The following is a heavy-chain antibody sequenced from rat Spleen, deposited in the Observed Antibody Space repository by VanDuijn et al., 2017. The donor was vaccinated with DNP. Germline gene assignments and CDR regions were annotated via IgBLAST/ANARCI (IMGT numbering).Heavy chain of an antibody. V-gene: IGHV5S11*01. CDR1: GFTFSDFY. D-gene: IGHD5-1*01. J-gene: IGHJ4*01. CDR2: ISTSGSKI. Sequence: EVQLVESGGGLVQPGRSLKLSCAASGFTFSDFYMAWVRQAPKKGLEWVATISTSGSKIYYPDSVKGRFTISRDNTKSTLYLQMDSLRYEETATYYCARVQLGYYAMDAWGQGTSVTVSS. CDR3: ARVQLGYYAMDA.